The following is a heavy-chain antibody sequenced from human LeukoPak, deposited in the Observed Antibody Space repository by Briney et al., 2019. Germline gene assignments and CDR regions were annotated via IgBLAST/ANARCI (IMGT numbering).Heavy chain of an antibody. CDR3: ATANYYDSSGVFDY. Sequence: GGSLRLSCAASGFTFSSYGMHWVRQAPGKGLEWVAVISYDGSNKYYADSVKGRFTISRDNSENTLYLQMNSLRAEDTAVYYCATANYYDSSGVFDYWGQGTLVTVSS. CDR2: ISYDGSNK. CDR1: GFTFSSYG. D-gene: IGHD3-22*01. V-gene: IGHV3-30*03. J-gene: IGHJ4*02.